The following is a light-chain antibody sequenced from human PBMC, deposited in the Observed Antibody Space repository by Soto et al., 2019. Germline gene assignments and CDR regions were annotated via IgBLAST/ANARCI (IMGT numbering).Light chain of an antibody. CDR1: QGISNF. CDR2: AAS. Sequence: DIQMTQSPSSLSASVRDRITITCRASQGISNFLAWYQQKPGKVPKLLIYAASTLQSGVPSRFSGSGSGTEFALTISSLQPEDVAPYYCQKYNSAPPTFGGGTKVEIK. V-gene: IGKV1-27*01. CDR3: QKYNSAPPT. J-gene: IGKJ4*01.